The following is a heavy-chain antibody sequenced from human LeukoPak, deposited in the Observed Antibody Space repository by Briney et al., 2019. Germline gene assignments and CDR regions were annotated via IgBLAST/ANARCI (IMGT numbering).Heavy chain of an antibody. CDR1: GYTFTGYY. J-gene: IGHJ1*01. V-gene: IGHV1-8*02. CDR3: ARGSNYYDSSGFSAHIQH. CDR2: MNPNSGNT. D-gene: IGHD3-22*01. Sequence: GASVKVSCKASGYTFTGYYMHWVRQATGQGLEWMGWMNPNSGNTGYAQKFQGRVTMTRNTSISTAYMELSSLRSEDTAVYYCARGSNYYDSSGFSAHIQHWGQGTLVTVSS.